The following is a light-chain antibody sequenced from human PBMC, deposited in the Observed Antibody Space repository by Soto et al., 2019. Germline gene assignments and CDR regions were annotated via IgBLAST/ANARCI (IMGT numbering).Light chain of an antibody. CDR1: SSDVGGYNY. CDR2: DVS. CDR3: SSYTSSSPFR. J-gene: IGLJ3*02. Sequence: QSVLTQPASVSGSPGQSITISCTGTSSDVGGYNYVSWYQQHPGKAPKLMIYDVSNRPSGVSNRFSGSKSGNTASLTISGLQAEDEADYYCSSYTSSSPFRFGGGTKVTVL. V-gene: IGLV2-14*01.